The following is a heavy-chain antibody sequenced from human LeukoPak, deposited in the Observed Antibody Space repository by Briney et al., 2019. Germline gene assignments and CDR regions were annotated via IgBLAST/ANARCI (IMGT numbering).Heavy chain of an antibody. CDR3: ARVAWYSSSWYGSLPFDY. CDR1: GYKFINYG. J-gene: IGHJ4*02. Sequence: ASVKVSCKAAGYKFINYGINWVRQAPGQGLEWMGWINAYLRQTTYAQKFQGRVTMTTDTSTSTAYMELRSLTSDDTAVYYCARVAWYSSSWYGSLPFDYWGQGTLVTVSS. D-gene: IGHD6-13*01. CDR2: INAYLRQT. V-gene: IGHV1-18*01.